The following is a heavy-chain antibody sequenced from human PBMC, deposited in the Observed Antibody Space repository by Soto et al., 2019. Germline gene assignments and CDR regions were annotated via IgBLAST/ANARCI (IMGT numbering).Heavy chain of an antibody. Sequence: GGSLRLSCGGSGFTFSTSTLSWVRQAPGKGLDWFSAISPGGDYIYYADSVKGRFTISRDNSKRLLYLQMNSLRADDTAVYYCAKGNTNSRPYYFDHWGQGILVTVSS. D-gene: IGHD2-8*01. J-gene: IGHJ5*02. CDR3: AKGNTNSRPYYFDH. CDR1: GFTFSTST. CDR2: ISPGGDYI. V-gene: IGHV3-23*01.